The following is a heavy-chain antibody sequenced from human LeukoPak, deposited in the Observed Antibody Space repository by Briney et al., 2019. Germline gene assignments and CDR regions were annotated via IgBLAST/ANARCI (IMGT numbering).Heavy chain of an antibody. CDR2: IGASGEST. CDR1: GFTFSAYA. J-gene: IGHJ3*01. Sequence: GGSLRLSCEASGFTFSAYAMTWVRQAPGKGLEWVSLIGASGESTYYADSVKGRFTISRDNSKNTLSLQMNSLRVEDTAMYFCAKDIQLSTWGLGTMVTVSS. D-gene: IGHD5-24*01. CDR3: AKDIQLST. V-gene: IGHV3-23*01.